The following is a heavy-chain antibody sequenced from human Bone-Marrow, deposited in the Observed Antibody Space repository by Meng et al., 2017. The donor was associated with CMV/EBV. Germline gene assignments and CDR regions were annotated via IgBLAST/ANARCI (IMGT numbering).Heavy chain of an antibody. J-gene: IGHJ6*02. CDR2: IKSKTDGGTT. V-gene: IGHV3-15*01. CDR1: GFTFSNAW. Sequence: GESLKISCAASGFTFSNAWMSWVRQAPGKGLEWVGRIKSKTDGGTTDYAAPVKGRFTISRDDSKNTLYLQMNSLKTEDTAVYYCTTEGALGYCSSTSCLYGMDVWGQGTTVTASS. D-gene: IGHD2-2*01. CDR3: TTEGALGYCSSTSCLYGMDV.